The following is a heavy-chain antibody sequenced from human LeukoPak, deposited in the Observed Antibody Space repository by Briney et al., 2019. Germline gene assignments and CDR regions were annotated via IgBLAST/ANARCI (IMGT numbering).Heavy chain of an antibody. CDR2: TTARGDSP. D-gene: IGHD5-24*01. Sequence: PGGSLRLSCVASGFTFTNYAMSWVRQAPGKGLEWVSVTTARGDSPYYADSVKGRFTISRDNSKNTLYLQMSSLRAEDTAVYYCAKIRAGYIPDAFDVWGQGTMVTFSS. CDR3: AKIRAGYIPDAFDV. CDR1: GFTFTNYA. V-gene: IGHV3-23*01. J-gene: IGHJ3*01.